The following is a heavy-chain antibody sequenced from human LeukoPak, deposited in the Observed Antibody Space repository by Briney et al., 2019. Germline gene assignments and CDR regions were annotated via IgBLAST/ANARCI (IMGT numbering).Heavy chain of an antibody. D-gene: IGHD4-11*01. CDR2: INHSGST. V-gene: IGHV4-34*01. CDR3: ARGGDYTILDY. Sequence: PSETLSLTCAVYGGSFSGYYWSWIRQPPGKGLEWIGEINHSGSTNYNPSLKSRVTISVDTSKNQFSLKLSSVTAADTAVYYCARGGDYTILDYWGQGTLVTVSS. J-gene: IGHJ4*02. CDR1: GGSFSGYY.